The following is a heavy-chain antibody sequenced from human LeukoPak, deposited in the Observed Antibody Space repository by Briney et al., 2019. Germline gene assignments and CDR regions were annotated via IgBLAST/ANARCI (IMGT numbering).Heavy chain of an antibody. J-gene: IGHJ3*02. Sequence: GGSLRLSCAASGFTFSNYRMNWVRQSPGKGLEWVSPIGSSSSYIYYADSVKGRFTISRDNAKNSLYLQMNSLRAEDTAVYYCARDMAADAFDIWGQGTMVTVSS. CDR2: IGSSSSYI. CDR1: GFTFSNYR. CDR3: ARDMAADAFDI. D-gene: IGHD5-24*01. V-gene: IGHV3-21*01.